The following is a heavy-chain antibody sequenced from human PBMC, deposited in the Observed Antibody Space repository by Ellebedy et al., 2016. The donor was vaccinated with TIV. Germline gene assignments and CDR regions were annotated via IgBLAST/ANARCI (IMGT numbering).Heavy chain of an antibody. J-gene: IGHJ5*02. Sequence: SETLSLTCAVYGGSFSGYYWSWIRQPPGKGLEWIGEINHSGSTNYNPSLKSRVTISVDTSKNQFSLKLSSVTAADTAVYYCARDRYFDWLSKLYNWFDPWGQGTLVTVSS. CDR2: INHSGST. V-gene: IGHV4-34*01. CDR1: GGSFSGYY. CDR3: ARDRYFDWLSKLYNWFDP. D-gene: IGHD3-9*01.